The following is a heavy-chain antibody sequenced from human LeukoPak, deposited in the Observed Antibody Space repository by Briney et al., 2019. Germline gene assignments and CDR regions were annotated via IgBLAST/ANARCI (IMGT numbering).Heavy chain of an antibody. CDR2: ISSNGGST. Sequence: GGPLRLFCSASVFTFCIYAAHWVREAPGKGLEYVSAISSNGGSTYYADSVKRRFTISRDNSKNTLYLQMSSLSAEDTAVCYCVKEGHYYGSGSSQSYFDYWGQGDLVTASS. J-gene: IGHJ4*02. CDR1: VFTFCIYA. D-gene: IGHD3-10*01. CDR3: VKEGHYYGSGSSQSYFDY. V-gene: IGHV3-64D*06.